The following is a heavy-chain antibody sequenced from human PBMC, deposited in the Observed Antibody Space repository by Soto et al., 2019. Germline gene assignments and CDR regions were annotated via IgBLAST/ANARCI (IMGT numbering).Heavy chain of an antibody. J-gene: IGHJ6*03. CDR3: AKRDEYSPDDYYYYYYMDV. D-gene: IGHD5-12*01. CDR2: ISGSGGST. Sequence: HPGGSLRLSCAASGFTFSSYAMSWVRQAPGKGLEWVSAISGSGGSTYYADSVKGRFTISRDNSKNTLYLQMNSLRAEDTAVYYCAKRDEYSPDDYYYYYYMDVWGKGTTVTVSS. CDR1: GFTFSSYA. V-gene: IGHV3-23*01.